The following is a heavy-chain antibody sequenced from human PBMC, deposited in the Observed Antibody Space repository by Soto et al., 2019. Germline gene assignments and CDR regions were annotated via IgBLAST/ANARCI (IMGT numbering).Heavy chain of an antibody. CDR1: GGTFSSYT. CDR3: ASRVTMVRGLNYYYYGMDV. D-gene: IGHD3-10*01. Sequence: SVKVSCKASGGTFSSYTISWVRQAPGQGLEWMGRIIPILGIANYAQKFQGRVTITADKSTNTAYMELSSLRSEDTAVYYCASRVTMVRGLNYYYYGMDVWGQGTTVTVSS. J-gene: IGHJ6*02. CDR2: IIPILGIA. V-gene: IGHV1-69*02.